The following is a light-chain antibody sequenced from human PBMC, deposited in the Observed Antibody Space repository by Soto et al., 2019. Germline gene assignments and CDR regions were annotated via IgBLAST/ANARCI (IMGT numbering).Light chain of an antibody. CDR2: DDN. Sequence: QSVLTQPPSVSAAPGQKVTISCSGSSSNIGGNSVSWYQQLPGTAPKLLIYDDNKRPSGIPDRFSGSKSGTSATLGITGLQTGDEADYYCGTWDSSLSGGVFGTGTKVTV. CDR3: GTWDSSLSGGV. J-gene: IGLJ1*01. CDR1: SSNIGGNS. V-gene: IGLV1-51*01.